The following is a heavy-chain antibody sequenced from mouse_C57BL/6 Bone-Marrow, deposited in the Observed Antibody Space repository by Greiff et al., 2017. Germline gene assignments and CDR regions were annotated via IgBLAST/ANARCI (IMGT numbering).Heavy chain of an antibody. D-gene: IGHD3-1*01. CDR1: GFNIKNTY. Sequence: VQLQQSVAELVRPGASVKLSCTASGFNIKNTYMPWVKQRPEQGLEWIGRIDPANGNTKYAPKFQGKATITADTSSNTAYLQLSSLTSEDTAIYYCAGEGIGQDAMDYWGQGTSVTVSS. J-gene: IGHJ4*01. CDR2: IDPANGNT. CDR3: AGEGIGQDAMDY. V-gene: IGHV14-3*01.